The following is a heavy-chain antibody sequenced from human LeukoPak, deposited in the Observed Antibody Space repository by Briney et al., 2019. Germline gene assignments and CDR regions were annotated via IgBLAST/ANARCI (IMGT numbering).Heavy chain of an antibody. V-gene: IGHV4-59*08. CDR1: SDSMTSYF. CDR3: ARANPNWNPPDY. D-gene: IGHD1-1*01. J-gene: IGHJ4*02. Sequence: SETLSLTCTVYSDSMTSYFWSWIRQPPGKGLEWIGYVYHSGSTSYNPSLKSRVSISEDTSKNQFSLKLSSVTAADTAVYFCARANPNWNPPDYWGQGTLVTVAS. CDR2: VYHSGST.